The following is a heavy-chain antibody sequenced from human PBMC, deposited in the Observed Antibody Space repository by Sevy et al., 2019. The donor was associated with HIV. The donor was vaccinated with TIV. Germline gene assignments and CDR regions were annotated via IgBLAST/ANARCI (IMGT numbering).Heavy chain of an antibody. Sequence: ASVKVSCKASGYTFTGYYMHWVRQAPGQGLEWMGWINPNSGGTNYAQKFQGRVTRTRDTSISTAYMGLSRLRSDDTAVYYCARETLYSGYDSRYYYYGMDVWGQGTTVTVSS. D-gene: IGHD5-12*01. CDR2: INPNSGGT. V-gene: IGHV1-2*02. CDR3: ARETLYSGYDSRYYYYGMDV. CDR1: GYTFTGYY. J-gene: IGHJ6*02.